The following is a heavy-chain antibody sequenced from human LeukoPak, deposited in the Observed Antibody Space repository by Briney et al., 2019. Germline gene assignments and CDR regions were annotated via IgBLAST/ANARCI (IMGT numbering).Heavy chain of an antibody. CDR2: ISSDGGTT. Sequence: GGSLRLSCAASGFTFSSVGMSWVRQAPGKVLEWVSAISSDGGTTYYADAVKGRFTISRDNSKNTLYMQLNSLRAEDTAVYYRAHHGSGRQFDYWGQGTLVTVSS. CDR1: GFTFSSVG. J-gene: IGHJ4*02. D-gene: IGHD6-19*01. CDR3: AHHGSGRQFDY. V-gene: IGHV3-23*01.